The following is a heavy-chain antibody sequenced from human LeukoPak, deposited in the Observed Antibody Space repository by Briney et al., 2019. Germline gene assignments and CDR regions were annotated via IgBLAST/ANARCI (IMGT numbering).Heavy chain of an antibody. CDR1: GFTFSSYG. CDR2: LGPTGRST. J-gene: IGHJ6*02. D-gene: IGHD3-10*01. Sequence: GGSLRLSCSVSGFTFSSYGMTWVRQAPGKGLEWVSALGPTGRSTYYADSVKGRFTISRDNSKNTLYLQMNSLRAEDTAVYYCARRQYYYGSGSPTFYYYYGMDVWGQGTTVTVSS. CDR3: ARRQYYYGSGSPTFYYYYGMDV. V-gene: IGHV3-23*01.